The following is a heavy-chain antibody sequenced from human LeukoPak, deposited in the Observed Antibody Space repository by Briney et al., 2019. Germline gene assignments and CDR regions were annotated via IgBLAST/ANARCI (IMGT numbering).Heavy chain of an antibody. J-gene: IGHJ6*02. CDR3: ARILPSYYYGMDV. V-gene: IGHV4-31*03. CDR2: IYYSGST. Sequence: SETLSLTCTVSGGSISSGGYYLSWIRQHPGKGLEWIGYIYYSGSTYYNPSLKSRVTISVETSKNQFSLKLSSVTAADTAVYYCARILPSYYYGMDVWGQGTTVTASS. CDR1: GGSISSGGYY.